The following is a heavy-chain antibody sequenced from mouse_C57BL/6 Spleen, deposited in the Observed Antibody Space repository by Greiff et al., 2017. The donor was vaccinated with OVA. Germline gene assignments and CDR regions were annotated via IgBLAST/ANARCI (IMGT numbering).Heavy chain of an antibody. CDR1: GYSITSGYY. Sequence: EVQLVESGPGLVKPSQSLSLTCSVTGYSITSGYYWNWIRQFPGNKLEWMGYISYDGSNNYNPSLKNRISITRDTSKNQFFLKLNSVTTEDTATYYCARSTGTAMDYWGQGTSVTVSS. V-gene: IGHV3-6*01. D-gene: IGHD4-1*02. CDR3: ARSTGTAMDY. CDR2: ISYDGSN. J-gene: IGHJ4*01.